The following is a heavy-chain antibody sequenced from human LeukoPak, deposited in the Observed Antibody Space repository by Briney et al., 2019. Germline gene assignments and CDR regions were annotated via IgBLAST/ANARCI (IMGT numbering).Heavy chain of an antibody. V-gene: IGHV4-61*02. CDR2: IYTSGGT. CDR3: ARESYFDSRIDY. J-gene: IGHJ4*02. CDR1: GGSISSGSYY. D-gene: IGHD3-22*01. Sequence: SEILSLTCTVSGGSISSGSYYWSWIRQPAGKGLEWIGRIYTSGGTNYNPSLKSRVTIPVDTSKNQFSLKLSSVTAADTAVYYCARESYFDSRIDYWGQGTLVTVSS.